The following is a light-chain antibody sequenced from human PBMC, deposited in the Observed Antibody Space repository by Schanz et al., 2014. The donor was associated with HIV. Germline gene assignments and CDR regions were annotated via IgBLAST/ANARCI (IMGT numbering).Light chain of an antibody. V-gene: IGLV2-14*01. CDR1: SSDVGGYNC. CDR3: GSYKSASWPWV. CDR2: DVD. Sequence: QSALTQPRSVSGSPGQSVTISCTGTSSDVGGYNCVSWYQQHPGKAPKLILYDVDNRPAGVSNRFSGSKSGNTASLTISGLRAEDEASYYCGSYKSASWPWVFGGGTKLT. J-gene: IGLJ3*02.